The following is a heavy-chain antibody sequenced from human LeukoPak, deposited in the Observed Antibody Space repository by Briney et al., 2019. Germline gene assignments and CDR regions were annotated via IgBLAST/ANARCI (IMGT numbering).Heavy chain of an antibody. D-gene: IGHD3-10*01. Sequence: GGSLRLSCAASGFTFSSYSMNWVRQAPGKGLEWVSYISSSSSTIYYADSVKGRFTISRDNAKNSLYLQMNSLRAEDTAVYYCARDLRFRGYYGSGSYYPPPRVGYWGQGTLVTVSS. CDR1: GFTFSSYS. J-gene: IGHJ4*02. CDR2: ISSSSSTI. CDR3: ARDLRFRGYYGSGSYYPPPRVGY. V-gene: IGHV3-48*04.